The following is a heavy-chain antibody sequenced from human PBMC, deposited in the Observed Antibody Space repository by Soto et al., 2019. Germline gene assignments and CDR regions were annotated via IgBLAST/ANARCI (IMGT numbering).Heavy chain of an antibody. Sequence: GGPLRPSCVAPGFSFHKYAMAWVRQAPGKGLEWVSHVAAGGGHTYYAESVKGRFTISRDNSKNTLFLQINTLRADDTAIYFCARRTSFLGAFDYWGQGVLVTVSS. D-gene: IGHD3-16*02. CDR1: GFSFHKYA. V-gene: IGHV3-23*01. CDR2: VAAGGGHT. J-gene: IGHJ4*02. CDR3: ARRTSFLGAFDY.